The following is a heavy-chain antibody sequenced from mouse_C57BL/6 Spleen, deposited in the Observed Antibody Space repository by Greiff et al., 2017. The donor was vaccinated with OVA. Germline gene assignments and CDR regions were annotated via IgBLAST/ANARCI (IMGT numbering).Heavy chain of an antibody. Sequence: EVMLVESGGGLVQPKGSLKLSCAASGFCFNTYAMNWVRQAPGKGLEWVARIRSKSNNYATYYADSVKDRFTISRDDSESMLYLQMNNLKTEDTAMYYCVRELRPYFDYWGQGTTLTVSS. D-gene: IGHD3-2*02. V-gene: IGHV10-1*01. J-gene: IGHJ2*01. CDR2: IRSKSNNYAT. CDR3: VRELRPYFDY. CDR1: GFCFNTYA.